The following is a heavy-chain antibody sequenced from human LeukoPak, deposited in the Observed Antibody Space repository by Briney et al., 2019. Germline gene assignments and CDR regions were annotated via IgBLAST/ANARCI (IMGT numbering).Heavy chain of an antibody. J-gene: IGHJ3*01. V-gene: IGHV4-59*08. CDR3: ARAGGIPLPYFDL. CDR2: IYYSGST. CDR1: GGSISNYY. Sequence: PSETLSLTCTVSGGSISNYYWSWIRQPPGKGLEWIGYIYYSGSTNYDPSLKSRVTISVDTSKNQFSLKLCSVTAADTALYYCARAGGIPLPYFDLWGQGTMVTVSS.